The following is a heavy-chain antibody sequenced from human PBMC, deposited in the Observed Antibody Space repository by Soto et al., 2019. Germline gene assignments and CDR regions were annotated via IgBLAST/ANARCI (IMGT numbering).Heavy chain of an antibody. CDR3: AHLLYYYDSSGYSKTDY. Sequence: PGGSLRLSCAASGFTFSSYSMNWVRQAPGKGLEWVSSISSSSSYIYYADSVKGRFTISRDNAKNSLYLQMNSLRAEDTAVYYCAHLLYYYDSSGYSKTDYWGQGTLVTVSS. V-gene: IGHV3-21*01. J-gene: IGHJ4*02. D-gene: IGHD3-22*01. CDR1: GFTFSSYS. CDR2: ISSSSSYI.